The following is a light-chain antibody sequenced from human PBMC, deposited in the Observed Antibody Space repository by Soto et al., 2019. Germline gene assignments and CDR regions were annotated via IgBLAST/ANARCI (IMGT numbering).Light chain of an antibody. CDR2: GAS. CDR3: HQYHNWYT. V-gene: IGKV3-15*01. Sequence: EIVMTQSPGTLSVSPGERATLSCRASQTVSSNLAWYQQKPGQAPRLLIYGASTRATGIPARVSGSGSGTEFTLTISSLQSEDFAVYFGHQYHNWYTFGQGTKLEI. CDR1: QTVSSN. J-gene: IGKJ2*01.